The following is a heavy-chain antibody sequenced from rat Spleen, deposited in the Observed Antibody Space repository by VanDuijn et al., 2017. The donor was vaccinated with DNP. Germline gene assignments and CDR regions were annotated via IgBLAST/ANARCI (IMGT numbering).Heavy chain of an antibody. CDR3: TTWGFVMDA. D-gene: IGHD4-4*01. CDR2: ISYDGGST. J-gene: IGHJ4*01. V-gene: IGHV5-20*01. CDR1: GFTFSDYY. Sequence: EVQLVESGGGLVQPGRSLKLSCAASGFTFSDYYMAWFRQAPTKGLEWVASISYDGGSTYYRDSVKGRFTISRDNAKSSLYLQMDSLRSEDTATYYCTTWGFVMDAWGQGTSVTVSS.